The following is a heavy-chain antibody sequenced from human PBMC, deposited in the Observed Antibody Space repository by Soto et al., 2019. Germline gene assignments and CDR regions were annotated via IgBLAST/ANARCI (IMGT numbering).Heavy chain of an antibody. CDR2: ISTGNGNT. J-gene: IGHJ4*02. CDR3: AKGSQMWTPDY. Sequence: QVELVQSGAEVKKPGASVKVSCKASGYTFTDYAMHWVRQAPAQRLEWMGWISTGNGNTKYSQKFQGRVTITRDTSATTADMELSSLRSEDTAVYYCAKGSQMWTPDYWGQGTLVTVSS. CDR1: GYTFTDYA. V-gene: IGHV1-3*04. D-gene: IGHD2-21*01.